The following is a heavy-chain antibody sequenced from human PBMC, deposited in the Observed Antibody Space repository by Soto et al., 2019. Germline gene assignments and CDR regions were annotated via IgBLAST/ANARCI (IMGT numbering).Heavy chain of an antibody. CDR2: IKSDGSST. Sequence: EVHLVESGGGLVQPGGSLRLSCAASGFTFSSYWMHWVRQVPGKGLVWVSRIKSDGSSTNYADSVGGRFTISRDNAKNALYLQMNSLRAKDTAVYFCASRPWSGYVYDHWGQGTLVTVSS. CDR3: ASRPWSGYVYDH. J-gene: IGHJ5*02. D-gene: IGHD3-3*01. CDR1: GFTFSSYW. V-gene: IGHV3-74*01.